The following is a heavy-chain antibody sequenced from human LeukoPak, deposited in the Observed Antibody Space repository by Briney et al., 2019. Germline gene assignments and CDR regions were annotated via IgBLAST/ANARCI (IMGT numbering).Heavy chain of an antibody. J-gene: IGHJ4*02. D-gene: IGHD6-19*01. V-gene: IGHV4-39*02. CDR3: ARCGYASGWFFGLDCDY. CDR1: GGSISSSGYY. CDR2: IYYSGST. Sequence: KASETLSLTCTVSGGSISSSGYYWGWIRQPPGKGLEWIGRIYYSGSTYYNPSLKGRVTISVDTSKNHISLKLRSVTAADTAVYYCARCGYASGWFFGLDCDYWGQGTLVTVSS.